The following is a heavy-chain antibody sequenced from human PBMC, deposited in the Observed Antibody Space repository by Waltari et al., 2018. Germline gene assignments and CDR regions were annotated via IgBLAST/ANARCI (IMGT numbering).Heavy chain of an antibody. CDR1: GFALRSYD. CDR2: IGTADDT. J-gene: IGHJ4*01. D-gene: IGHD4-17*01. CDR3: ARGGTVTDFDY. Sequence: EVQLVESGGGLVQPGGSLRLSCAASGFALRSYDMHWVRQATGKGLEWGSSIGTADDTYHSGYVKGRFTISRENAKNSLHLQMNALRAEDTAVYYCARGGTVTDFDYWGHGTLVIVSS. V-gene: IGHV3-13*01.